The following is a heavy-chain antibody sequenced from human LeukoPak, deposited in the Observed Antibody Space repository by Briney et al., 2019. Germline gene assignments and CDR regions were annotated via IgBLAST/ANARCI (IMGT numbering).Heavy chain of an antibody. D-gene: IGHD3-22*01. V-gene: IGHV3-48*03. CDR1: GFTFSSYE. Sequence: GGSLRLSCAASGFTFSSYEMNWVRQAPGKGLEWVSYISSSGSTIYYADSVKGRFTISRDNAKNTVYLQMSSLRAEDTALYYCARGGSGYPLDWGQGTLVTVSS. J-gene: IGHJ4*02. CDR2: ISSSGSTI. CDR3: ARGGSGYPLD.